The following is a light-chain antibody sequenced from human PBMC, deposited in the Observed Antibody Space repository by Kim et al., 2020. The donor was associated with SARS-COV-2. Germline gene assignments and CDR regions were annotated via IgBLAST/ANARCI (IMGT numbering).Light chain of an antibody. V-gene: IGLV1-47*01. CDR2: TTS. Sequence: GQRVTRSCSKTTSKTPLTVVYCYPTLPGTAPKLLLHTTSQRPSGVPDRFSGSKSGTSASLAISGLRSEDEGDYYCAAWDDSLSGPVFGGGTQLTVL. J-gene: IGLJ2*01. CDR1: TSKTPLTV. CDR3: AAWDDSLSGPV.